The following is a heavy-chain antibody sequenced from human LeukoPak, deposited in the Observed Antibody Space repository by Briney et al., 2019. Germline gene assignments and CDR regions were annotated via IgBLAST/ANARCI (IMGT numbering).Heavy chain of an antibody. CDR3: ARERGTSEVAGYDAFDI. CDR1: GFTFSSYG. V-gene: IGHV3-33*01. D-gene: IGHD6-19*01. CDR2: IWYDGSNK. Sequence: GGSLRLSCAASGFTFSSYGMHWVRQAPGKGLEWVAVIWYDGSNKYYADSVKGRFTISRDNSKNTLYLQMNSLRAEDTAVYYCARERGTSEVAGYDAFDIWGQGTMVTVSS. J-gene: IGHJ3*02.